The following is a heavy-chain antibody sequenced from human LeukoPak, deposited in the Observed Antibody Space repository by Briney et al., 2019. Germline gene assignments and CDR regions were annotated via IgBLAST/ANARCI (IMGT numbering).Heavy chain of an antibody. Sequence: GGSLRLSCAASGFTFSSYSMNWVRQAPGKGLEWVSSISSRSSYIYYADSVKGRFTISRDNAKNSLYLQMNSLRAEDTAVYYCARDLLYDYGDPLRNYFDYWGQGTLVTVSS. CDR3: ARDLLYDYGDPLRNYFDY. D-gene: IGHD4-17*01. CDR2: ISSRSSYI. V-gene: IGHV3-21*01. J-gene: IGHJ4*02. CDR1: GFTFSSYS.